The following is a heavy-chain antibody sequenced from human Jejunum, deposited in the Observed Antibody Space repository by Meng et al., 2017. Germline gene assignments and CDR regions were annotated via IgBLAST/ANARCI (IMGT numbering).Heavy chain of an antibody. V-gene: IGHV4-61*08. D-gene: IGHD7-27*01. J-gene: IGHJ4*02. Sequence: VHRQESGPGLVRPSETLALICAVSGGSVSSSGYQWGWIRQPPGKGLEWIGYASTNYNPSLKSRVTISVDTSKNQFSLKLTSVTAADTAVYYCARDHWGSLDYWGQGVLVTVPS. CDR2: AST. CDR1: GGSVSSSGYQ. CDR3: ARDHWGSLDY.